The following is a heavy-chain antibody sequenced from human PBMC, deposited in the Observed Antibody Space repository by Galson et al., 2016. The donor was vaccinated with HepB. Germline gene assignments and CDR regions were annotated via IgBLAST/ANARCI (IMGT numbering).Heavy chain of an antibody. J-gene: IGHJ6*02. D-gene: IGHD2-2*01. CDR1: GYTFTTYG. Sequence: SVKVSCKASGYTFTTYGISWVRQAPGQGLEWMGWISAYNGNTNYAQKLQGRVTMTTDTSTSTAYMELRSLRSDDSAVYYCARDPRKIRHQLLEIYYYYYAREGGGQGTTVTV. V-gene: IGHV1-18*01. CDR2: ISAYNGNT. CDR3: ARDPRKIRHQLLEIYYYYYAREG.